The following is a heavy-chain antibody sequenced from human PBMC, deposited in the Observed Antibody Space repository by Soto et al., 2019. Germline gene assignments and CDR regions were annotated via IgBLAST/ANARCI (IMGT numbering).Heavy chain of an antibody. CDR2: ISSSGSTT. J-gene: IGHJ4*02. Sequence: QVQLVESGGGLVKPGGSLRLSCAASGFIFSDYFMSWIRQAPGKGLEWVSYISSSGSTTYYADSVRGRFTISRDNAKNSLILQMNSLRAGDTAVYYCAREFKGDIVVVADPRGTYFDYWCQGTLVTVSS. CDR3: AREFKGDIVVVADPRGTYFDY. CDR1: GFIFSDYF. V-gene: IGHV3-11*01. D-gene: IGHD2-15*01.